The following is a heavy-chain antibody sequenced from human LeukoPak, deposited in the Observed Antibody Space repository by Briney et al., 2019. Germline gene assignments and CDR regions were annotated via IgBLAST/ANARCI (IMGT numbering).Heavy chain of an antibody. CDR2: IDSGGST. CDR1: GITVSSHY. CDR3: ATDSLASAGEVFDY. Sequence: GGSLRLSCAASGITVSSHYMTWVRQAPGKGLEWVSVIDSGGSTNSADSVKGRFSVSRDNSKNTLYLQMNSLRVEDTAVYYCATDSLASAGEVFDYWGQGTLVTVSS. D-gene: IGHD6-13*01. J-gene: IGHJ4*02. V-gene: IGHV3-66*01.